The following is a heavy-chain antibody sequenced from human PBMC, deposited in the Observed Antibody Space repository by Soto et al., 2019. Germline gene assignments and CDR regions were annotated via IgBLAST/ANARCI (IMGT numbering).Heavy chain of an antibody. CDR3: ARPSFLSAGIAYYYGWYV. J-gene: IGHJ6*02. D-gene: IGHD6-25*01. CDR1: GCTVTTYW. Sequence: DAMHISYKGSGCTVTTYWIGWVRHMPGKGLEWMGIIHLGDSNTRYSPSFQGQVTISADKSISTAYLQWSSLKASDTAMYYGARPSFLSAGIAYYYGWYVWRQGTTVTVSS. CDR2: IHLGDSNT. V-gene: IGHV5-51*01.